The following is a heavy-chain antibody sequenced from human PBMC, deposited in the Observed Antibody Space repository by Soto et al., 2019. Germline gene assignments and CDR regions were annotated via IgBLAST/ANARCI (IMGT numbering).Heavy chain of an antibody. CDR3: TRVIGPLVHSEDYYYGMDV. D-gene: IGHD6-6*01. J-gene: IGHJ6*02. CDR1: GFTFGDYA. V-gene: IGHV3-49*04. Sequence: GGSLRLSCTASGFTFGDYAMSWVRQAPGKGLEWVGFIRSKAYGGTTEYAASVKGRFTISRDDSKSIAYLQMNSLKTEDTAVYYCTRVIGPLVHSEDYYYGMDVWGQGTTVTVSS. CDR2: IRSKAYGGTT.